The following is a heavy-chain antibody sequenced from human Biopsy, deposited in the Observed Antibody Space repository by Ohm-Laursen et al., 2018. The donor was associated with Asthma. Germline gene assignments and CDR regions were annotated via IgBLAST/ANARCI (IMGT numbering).Heavy chain of an antibody. CDR3: ARGDSSNWSHYYFDY. CDR2: IYSGGTL. Sequence: SLRLSCAASGFAVSRDHMFWVRQAPGKGLEWVSVIYSGGTLHTADSVRGRFTISRDYSKNTLYLQMHSLRAEDMAVYYCARGDSSNWSHYYFDYWGQGTLVTVSS. CDR1: GFAVSRDH. V-gene: IGHV3-53*01. D-gene: IGHD3-22*01. J-gene: IGHJ4*02.